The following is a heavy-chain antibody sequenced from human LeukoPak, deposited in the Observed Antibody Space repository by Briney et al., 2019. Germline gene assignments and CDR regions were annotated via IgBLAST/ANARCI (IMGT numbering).Heavy chain of an antibody. CDR2: INHSGST. CDR3: ARGAGGPRDNYYYYYMDV. V-gene: IGHV4-34*01. J-gene: IGHJ6*03. D-gene: IGHD2-15*01. Sequence: SETLSLTCAIYGGSFSGYYWSWIRQPPGKGLEWIGEINHSGSTNYNPSLKSRVTISVDTSKNQFSLKLSSVTAADTAVYYCARGAGGPRDNYYYYYMDVWGKGTTVTVSS. CDR1: GGSFSGYY.